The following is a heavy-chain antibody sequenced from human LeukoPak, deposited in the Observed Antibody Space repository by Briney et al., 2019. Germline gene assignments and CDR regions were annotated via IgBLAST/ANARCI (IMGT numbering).Heavy chain of an antibody. CDR1: GFTFSSYS. V-gene: IGHV3-48*01. J-gene: IGHJ4*02. CDR2: ISSSSSTI. Sequence: GGSLRLSCAASGFTFSSYSMNWVRQAPGKGLEWVSYISSSSSTIYYADSVKGRFTISRDNAKNSLYLQMNSLRAEDTAVYYCARERSGPPDYWGQGTLVTVSS. CDR3: ARERSGPPDY. D-gene: IGHD5-24*01.